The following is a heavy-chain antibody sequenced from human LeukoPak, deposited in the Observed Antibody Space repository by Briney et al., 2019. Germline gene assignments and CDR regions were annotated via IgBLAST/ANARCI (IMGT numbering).Heavy chain of an antibody. CDR1: GFTFSSLA. Sequence: GSLRLSCAASGFTFSSLAMSWVRQAPGKGLEWVSGISDSGASTYYPDSVKGRFTISRDNSKNRLYLQMNSLRADDTAVYYCAIAKGPVDIVVAATGVFGYWGQGTLVTVSS. J-gene: IGHJ4*02. V-gene: IGHV3-23*01. D-gene: IGHD6-19*01. CDR3: AIAKGPVDIVVAATGVFGY. CDR2: ISDSGAST.